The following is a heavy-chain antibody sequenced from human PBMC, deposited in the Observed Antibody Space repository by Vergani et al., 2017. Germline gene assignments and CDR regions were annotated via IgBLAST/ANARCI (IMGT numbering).Heavy chain of an antibody. CDR2: IDTKSGDT. D-gene: IGHD5-18*01. Sequence: QVQLVQSGSEVKKPGASMKVSCKASGYIFTDSYIHWVRQAPGQGPEWMGWIDTKSGDTSSAQQFQGRVTMTRVPSLRSAYMYLGRLTSDDSAVYYCARAYQHGYIYGFYYYYGMDVWGQGTTVTVSS. J-gene: IGHJ6*02. CDR1: GYIFTDSY. CDR3: ARAYQHGYIYGFYYYYGMDV. V-gene: IGHV1-2*02.